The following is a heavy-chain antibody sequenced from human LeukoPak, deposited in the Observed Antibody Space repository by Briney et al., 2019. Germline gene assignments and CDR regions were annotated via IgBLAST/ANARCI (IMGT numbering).Heavy chain of an antibody. CDR2: INPNSGGT. Sequence: SSVKVSCKASGYTFTGYYMHWVRQAPGQGLEWMGWINPNSGGTNYAQKFQGRVTMTRDTSINTAYMELSRLRSDDTAVYYCARGGLPIYYYYIDVWGKGTTVTVSS. V-gene: IGHV1-2*02. CDR1: GYTFTGYY. J-gene: IGHJ6*03. CDR3: ARGGLPIYYYYIDV. D-gene: IGHD3-16*01.